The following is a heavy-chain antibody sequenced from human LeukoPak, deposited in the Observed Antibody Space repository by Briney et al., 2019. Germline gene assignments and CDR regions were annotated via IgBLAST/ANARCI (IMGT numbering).Heavy chain of an antibody. V-gene: IGHV1-2*02. CDR3: AREKSSPLAARECSFDY. Sequence: ASVKVSCKASGYTLSDYLMHWVRQAPGQGLEWMGWLNPKSGGTKYAQKFQGRVTMTRDTSISTAYMELSRLRSDDTAVYYCAREKSSPLAARECSFDYWGQGTLVIVSS. CDR2: LNPKSGGT. D-gene: IGHD6-6*01. J-gene: IGHJ4*02. CDR1: GYTLSDYL.